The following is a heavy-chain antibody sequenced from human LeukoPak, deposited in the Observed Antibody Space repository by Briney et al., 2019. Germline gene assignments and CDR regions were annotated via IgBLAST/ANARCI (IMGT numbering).Heavy chain of an antibody. CDR3: ASWETYYDSSGYYYAPPRFDY. CDR2: INHSGST. Sequence: SETLSLTCAVYGGSFSGYYWSWIRQPPGKGLEWIGEINHSGSTNYNPSLKSRVTISVGTSKNQFSLKLSSVTAADTAVYYCASWETYYDSSGYYYAPPRFDYWGQGTLVTVSS. D-gene: IGHD3-22*01. CDR1: GGSFSGYY. J-gene: IGHJ4*02. V-gene: IGHV4-34*01.